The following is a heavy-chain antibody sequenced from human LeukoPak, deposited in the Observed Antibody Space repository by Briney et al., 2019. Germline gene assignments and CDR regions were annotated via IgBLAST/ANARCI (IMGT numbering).Heavy chain of an antibody. J-gene: IGHJ4*02. CDR3: AKSGSTTWFLDY. CDR1: GFTFSSYS. Sequence: GGSLRLSCAASGFTFSSYSMNWVRQAPGKGLEWVSSISSSSSYIYYADSVKGRFTISRDNAKNSLYLQMNSLGVEDTAVYYCAKSGSTTWFLDYWGQGTPVTVSS. V-gene: IGHV3-21*04. CDR2: ISSSSSYI. D-gene: IGHD6-13*01.